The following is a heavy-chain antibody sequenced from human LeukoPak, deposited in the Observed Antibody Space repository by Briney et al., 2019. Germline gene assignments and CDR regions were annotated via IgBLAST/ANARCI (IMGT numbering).Heavy chain of an antibody. V-gene: IGHV1-46*01. CDR1: GYTFTSYS. D-gene: IGHD1-26*01. J-gene: IGHJ5*02. CDR3: ARDSVVGPTPGFDP. Sequence: ASVTVSCKASGYTFTSYSMHWVRQAPGQGLEWMGIINPSGGGTNYAQKFQGRVTITRDRSRSTVYMELSSLTSEDTAVYYCARDSVVGPTPGFDPWGQGTLVTVSS. CDR2: INPSGGGT.